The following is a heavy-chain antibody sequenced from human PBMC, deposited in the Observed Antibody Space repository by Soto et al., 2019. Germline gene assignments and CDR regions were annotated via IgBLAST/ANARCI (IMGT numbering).Heavy chain of an antibody. J-gene: IGHJ4*02. CDR2: ISAYNGNT. CDR1: GYTFTSYG. V-gene: IGHV1-18*01. Sequence: QVQLVQSGAGVKKPGASVKVSCKASGYTFTSYGISWVRQAPGQGLEWMGWISAYNGNTNYAQKLQGRVTMTTDTSTSTAYMELRSLRSDDTAVYYCARDRQFTMVRGVIDFDYWGQGTLVTVSS. D-gene: IGHD3-10*01. CDR3: ARDRQFTMVRGVIDFDY.